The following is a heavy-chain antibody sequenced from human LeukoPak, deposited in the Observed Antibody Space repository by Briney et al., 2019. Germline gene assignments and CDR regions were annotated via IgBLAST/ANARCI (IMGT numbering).Heavy chain of an antibody. J-gene: IGHJ4*02. Sequence: ASVKVSCKASGYTFTGYYIHWVRQAPGQGLEWMGWINPNSGGTNYAQKFQGRVTMTRDTSISTAYMELSRLRSDDTAVYYCARSDYYLYYFDYWGQGTLVTVSS. CDR2: INPNSGGT. D-gene: IGHD3-22*01. CDR1: GYTFTGYY. V-gene: IGHV1-2*02. CDR3: ARSDYYLYYFDY.